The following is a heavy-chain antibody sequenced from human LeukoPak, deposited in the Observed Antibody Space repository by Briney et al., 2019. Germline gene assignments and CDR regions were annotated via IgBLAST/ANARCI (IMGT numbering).Heavy chain of an antibody. Sequence: GESLKISCTGSGYSFSSYWIGWVRQMPGKGLEWMGVIHPADSDTRYSPSFQGQVTISADKSISTAYLQWSSLKDSDTAIYYCARYVGQYYDSSGYSLDYWGQGTLVTVSS. CDR2: IHPADSDT. CDR1: GYSFSSYW. V-gene: IGHV5-51*01. CDR3: ARYVGQYYDSSGYSLDY. J-gene: IGHJ4*02. D-gene: IGHD3-22*01.